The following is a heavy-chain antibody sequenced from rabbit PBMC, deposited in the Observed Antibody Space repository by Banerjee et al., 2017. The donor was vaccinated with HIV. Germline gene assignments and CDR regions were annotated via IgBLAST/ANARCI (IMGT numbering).Heavy chain of an antibody. V-gene: IGHV1S45*01. CDR1: GFSFSSSYY. D-gene: IGHD1-1*01. J-gene: IGHJ3*01. CDR3: ARSTSASGTYMNF. CDR2: IGAGSSGNT. Sequence: QEQLVESGGGLVKPGASLTLTCKASGFSFSSSYYMCWVRQAPGKGLEWIACIGAGSSGNTYYASWAKGRFTISKTSSTTVTLQMTSLTVADTASYFCARSTSASGTYMNFWGQGTLVPVS.